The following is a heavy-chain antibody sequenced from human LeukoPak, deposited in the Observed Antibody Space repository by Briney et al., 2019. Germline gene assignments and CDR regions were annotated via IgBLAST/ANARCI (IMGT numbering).Heavy chain of an antibody. J-gene: IGHJ6*02. D-gene: IGHD5-18*01. Sequence: PGGSLRLSCAASGFTFDDYAMHWVRQAPGKGLEWVSLISGDGGSTYYADSVKGRFTISRDNSKKSLYLKMNSLRIEDTALYYCAKDMADSYAYYYYYGMDVWGQGTTVTVSS. V-gene: IGHV3-43*02. CDR1: GFTFDDYA. CDR2: ISGDGGST. CDR3: AKDMADSYAYYYYYGMDV.